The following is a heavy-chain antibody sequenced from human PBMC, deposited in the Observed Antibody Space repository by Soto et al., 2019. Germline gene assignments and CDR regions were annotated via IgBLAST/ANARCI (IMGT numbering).Heavy chain of an antibody. D-gene: IGHD3-3*01. CDR3: TTATKHHSDYDFWSGYPFRYGMDV. CDR2: IKSKTDGGTT. J-gene: IGHJ6*02. Sequence: GGSLRLSCAASGFTFSNAWMNWVRQAPGKGLEWVGRIKSKTDGGTTDYAAPVKGRFTISRDDSKNTLYLQMNSLKTEDTAVYYCTTATKHHSDYDFWSGYPFRYGMDVWGQGTTVTVSS. CDR1: GFTFSNAW. V-gene: IGHV3-15*07.